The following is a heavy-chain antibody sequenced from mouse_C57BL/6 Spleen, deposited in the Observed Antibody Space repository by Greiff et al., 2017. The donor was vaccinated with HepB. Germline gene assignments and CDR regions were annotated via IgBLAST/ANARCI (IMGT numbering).Heavy chain of an antibody. CDR2: IDPSDSET. D-gene: IGHD1-1*01. V-gene: IGHV1-52*01. CDR1: GYTFTSYW. J-gene: IGHJ3*01. CDR3: ARTYYYGTPFAY. Sequence: VQLQQPGAELVRPGSSVKLSCKASGYTFTSYWMHWVKQRPIQGLEWIGNIDPSDSETHYNQKFKDKATLTVDKSSSTAYMQLSSLTSEDSAVYYCARTYYYGTPFAYWGQGTLVTVSA.